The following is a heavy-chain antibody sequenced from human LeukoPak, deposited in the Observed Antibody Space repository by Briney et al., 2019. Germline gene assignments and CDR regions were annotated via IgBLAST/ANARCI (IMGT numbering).Heavy chain of an antibody. Sequence: GGSLRLSCAASGFTFSSYAVSWVRQAPGKGLEWVSAISGSGGSTYYADSVKGRFTISRDNSKNTLYLQMNSLRAEDTAVYYCAKGALQQQLSLYYYYMDVWGKGTTVTVSS. J-gene: IGHJ6*03. CDR2: ISGSGGST. CDR3: AKGALQQQLSLYYYYMDV. D-gene: IGHD6-13*01. V-gene: IGHV3-23*01. CDR1: GFTFSSYA.